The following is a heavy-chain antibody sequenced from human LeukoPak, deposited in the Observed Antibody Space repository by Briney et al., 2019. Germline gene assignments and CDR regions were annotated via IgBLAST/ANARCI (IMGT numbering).Heavy chain of an antibody. V-gene: IGHV4-34*01. J-gene: IGHJ6*03. CDR2: INHSGST. D-gene: IGHD3-22*01. CDR3: ARQLTYYYDSSGYYYASSYYYYYMDV. CDR1: GGSFSGYY. Sequence: SETLSLTCAVYGGSFSGYYWSWIRQPPGKGLEWIGEINHSGSTNYNPSLKSRVTISVDTSKNQFSLKLSSVTAADTAVYYCARQLTYYYDSSGYYYASSYYYYYMDVWGKGTTVTISS.